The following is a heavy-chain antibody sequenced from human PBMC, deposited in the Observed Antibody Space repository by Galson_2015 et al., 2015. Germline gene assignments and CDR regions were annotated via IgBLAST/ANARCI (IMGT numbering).Heavy chain of an antibody. J-gene: IGHJ4*02. CDR2: ISYDGSNK. V-gene: IGHV3-30-3*01. CDR1: GFTFSSYA. Sequence: SLRLSCAASGFTFSSYAMHWVRQAPGKGLEWVAVISYDGSNKFYADSVKGRFTISRDNSKNTLYLQMNSLRPEDTAVYYCARVGGDIAARTWGYFDYWGQGTLDTVSS. D-gene: IGHD6-6*01. CDR3: ARVGGDIAARTWGYFDY.